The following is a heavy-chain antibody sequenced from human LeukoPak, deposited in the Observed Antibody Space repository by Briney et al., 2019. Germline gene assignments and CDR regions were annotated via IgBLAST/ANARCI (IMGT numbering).Heavy chain of an antibody. Sequence: PGGSLRLSCAASGFTFSSYEMNWVRQAPGKGLEWVSYISSSGSTIYYADSVKGRFTISRDNAKNSLYLQMSSLRDEDTAVYFCARVFYYGSRYYYMDVWGKGTTVTISS. V-gene: IGHV3-48*03. J-gene: IGHJ6*03. D-gene: IGHD3-10*01. CDR1: GFTFSSYE. CDR3: ARVFYYGSRYYYMDV. CDR2: ISSSGSTI.